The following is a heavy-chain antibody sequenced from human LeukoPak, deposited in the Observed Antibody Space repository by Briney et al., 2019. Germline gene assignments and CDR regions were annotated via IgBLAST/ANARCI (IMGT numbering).Heavy chain of an antibody. CDR1: GYTFIRYG. CDR3: AREESIGSYQFLHDY. V-gene: IGHV1-18*01. Sequence: VKVSCKASGYTFIRYGITWVRQAPGQGLEWMAWISPYNGNTKYAQKFQGRVTMTTDTSTSTAYMELRSLTSDDTAVYYCAREESIGSYQFLHDYWGQGTLVTVSS. J-gene: IGHJ4*02. CDR2: ISPYNGNT. D-gene: IGHD1-26*01.